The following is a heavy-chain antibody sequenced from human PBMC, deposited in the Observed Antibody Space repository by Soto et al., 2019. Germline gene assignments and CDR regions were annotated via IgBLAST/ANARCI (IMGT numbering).Heavy chain of an antibody. V-gene: IGHV1-46*01. J-gene: IGHJ6*03. CDR3: AMPFYCSSTSCSRTYYYYYMDV. Sequence: ASVKVSCKASGYTFTSYYMHWVRQAPGQGLEWMGIINPSGGSTSYAQKFQGRVTITRDTSASTAYMELSSLRSEDTAVYYCAMPFYCSSTSCSRTYYYYYMDVWGKGTTVTVSS. D-gene: IGHD2-2*01. CDR1: GYTFTSYY. CDR2: INPSGGST.